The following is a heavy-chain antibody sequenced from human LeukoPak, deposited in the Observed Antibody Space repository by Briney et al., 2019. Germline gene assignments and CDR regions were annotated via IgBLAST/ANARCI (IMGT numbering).Heavy chain of an antibody. Sequence: SVKVSCKASGYSFTSNVISWVRQAPGQGLEWMGGIIPIFGTANYAQKFQGRVTITADKSTSTAYMELSSLRSEDTAVYYCAREETWIQPYGTYYYYYMDVWGKGTTVTISS. D-gene: IGHD5-18*01. CDR2: IIPIFGTA. CDR1: GYSFTSNV. CDR3: AREETWIQPYGTYYYYYMDV. V-gene: IGHV1-69*06. J-gene: IGHJ6*03.